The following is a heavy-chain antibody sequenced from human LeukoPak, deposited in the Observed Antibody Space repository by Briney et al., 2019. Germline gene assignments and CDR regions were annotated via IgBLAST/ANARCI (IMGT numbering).Heavy chain of an antibody. J-gene: IGHJ4*02. Sequence: GSLRLSCAASGFTFSSNWMHWVRQAPGKGLVWVSRINEDGSTTNYADSVKGRSTIFRDNAKNTLYLQMNSLRAEDTAVYYCARETGTPVDYWGQGTLVTVSS. V-gene: IGHV3-74*01. CDR2: INEDGSTT. CDR3: ARETGTPVDY. CDR1: GFTFSSNW. D-gene: IGHD1-1*01.